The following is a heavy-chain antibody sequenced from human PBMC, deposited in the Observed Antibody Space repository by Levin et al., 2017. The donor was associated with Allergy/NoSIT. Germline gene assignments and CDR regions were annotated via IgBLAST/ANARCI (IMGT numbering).Heavy chain of an antibody. CDR3: ARSGIAAAGTYYYYGMDV. CDR1: GYSFTSYW. D-gene: IGHD6-13*01. Sequence: ASVKVSCKGSGYSFTSYWIGWVRQMPGKGLEWMGIIYPGDSDTRYSPSFQGQVTISADKSISTAYLQWSSLKASDTAMYYCARSGIAAAGTYYYYGMDVWGQGTTVTVSS. CDR2: IYPGDSDT. J-gene: IGHJ6*02. V-gene: IGHV5-51*01.